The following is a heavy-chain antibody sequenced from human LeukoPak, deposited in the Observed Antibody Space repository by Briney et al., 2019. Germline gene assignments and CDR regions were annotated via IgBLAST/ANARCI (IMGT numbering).Heavy chain of an antibody. CDR1: GFTFSSYA. V-gene: IGHV3-23*01. CDR2: ISGSGGST. Sequence: GGSLRLSCAASGFTFSSYAMSWVRQAPGKGLEWVSAISGSGGSTFYADSVKGRFTISRDNPKNTLYLQMDSLQAEDTAVYYCTTGRGYSYGQTGYYDSSGLDYWGQGTLVTVSS. J-gene: IGHJ4*02. CDR3: TTGRGYSYGQTGYYDSSGLDY. D-gene: IGHD3-22*01.